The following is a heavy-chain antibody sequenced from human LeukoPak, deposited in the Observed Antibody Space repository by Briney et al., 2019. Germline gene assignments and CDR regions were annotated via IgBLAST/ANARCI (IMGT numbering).Heavy chain of an antibody. D-gene: IGHD3-10*01. CDR2: ISSSSSYI. CDR1: GFTFSSYS. CDR3: AKPVIYGSEQSNY. V-gene: IGHV3-21*01. J-gene: IGHJ4*02. Sequence: GGSLRLSCAASGFTFSSYSMNWVRQAPGKGLEWVSSISSSSSYIYYADSVKGRFTISRDNAKNSLYLQMNSLRAEDTAVYYCAKPVIYGSEQSNYWGRGTLVTVSS.